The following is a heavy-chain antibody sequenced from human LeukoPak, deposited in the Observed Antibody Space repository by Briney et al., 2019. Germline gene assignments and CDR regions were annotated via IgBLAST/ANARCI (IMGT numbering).Heavy chain of an antibody. CDR2: FDPEDGET. Sequence: ASVKVSCKVSGYTLTELSMHWVRQAPGKGLEWMGGFDPEDGETIYAQKFQGRVTMTEDTSTDTAYMELSSLRSEDTAVYYCATVFPPSYGDYETDDAFEIWGQGTTVTVSS. CDR3: ATVFPPSYGDYETDDAFEI. J-gene: IGHJ3*02. D-gene: IGHD4-17*01. CDR1: GYTLTELS. V-gene: IGHV1-24*01.